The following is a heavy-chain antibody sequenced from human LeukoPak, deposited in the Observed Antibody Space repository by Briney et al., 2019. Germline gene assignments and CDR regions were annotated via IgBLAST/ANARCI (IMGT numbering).Heavy chain of an antibody. Sequence: GGSLRLSCAASGFTFSSYGMHWVRQAPGNGLEWVAVISYDGSNKYYADSVKGRFTISRDNSKNTLYLQMNSLRAEDTAVYYCAKEGPFGYCSGGSCPGGGYYYYYGMDVWGQGTTVTVSS. CDR3: AKEGPFGYCSGGSCPGGGYYYYYGMDV. V-gene: IGHV3-30*18. J-gene: IGHJ6*02. CDR1: GFTFSSYG. D-gene: IGHD2-15*01. CDR2: ISYDGSNK.